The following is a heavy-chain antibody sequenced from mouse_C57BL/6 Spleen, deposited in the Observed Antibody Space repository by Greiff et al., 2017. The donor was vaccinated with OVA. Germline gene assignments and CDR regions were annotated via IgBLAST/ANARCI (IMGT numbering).Heavy chain of an antibody. CDR2: INPNNGGT. CDR1: GYTFTDYN. D-gene: IGHD1-1*01. J-gene: IGHJ3*01. Sequence: VQLKQSGPELVKPGASVKMSCKASGYTFTDYNMHWVKQSHGKSLEWIGYINPNNGGTSYNQKFKGKATLTVNKSSSTAYMELRSLTSEDSAVYYCARLYGSSPFAYWGQGTLVTVSA. V-gene: IGHV1-22*01. CDR3: ARLYGSSPFAY.